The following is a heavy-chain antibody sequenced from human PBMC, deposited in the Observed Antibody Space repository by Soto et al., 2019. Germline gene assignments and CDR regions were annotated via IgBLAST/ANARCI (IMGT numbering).Heavy chain of an antibody. Sequence: HPGGSLRLSCAASGFTFSSYAMHWVRQAPGKGLEWVAVISYDGSNKYYADSVKGRFTISRDNSKNTLYLQMNSLRAEDTAVYYCARDLTTMIVVVIPLGFYFDYWGQGTLVTVSS. CDR2: ISYDGSNK. CDR1: GFTFSSYA. V-gene: IGHV3-30-3*01. J-gene: IGHJ4*02. D-gene: IGHD3-22*01. CDR3: ARDLTTMIVVVIPLGFYFDY.